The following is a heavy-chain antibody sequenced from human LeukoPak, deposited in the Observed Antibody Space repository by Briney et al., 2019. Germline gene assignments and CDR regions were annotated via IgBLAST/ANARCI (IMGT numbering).Heavy chain of an antibody. V-gene: IGHV3-33*06. Sequence: GGSLRLSCAASGFTFSSYGMHWVRQAPGKGLEWVAVIWYDGSNKYYADSVKGRFTISRDNSKNTLYLQMNSLRAEDTAVYYCAKHDSSGYAFDYWGQGTLVTGSS. D-gene: IGHD3-22*01. J-gene: IGHJ4*02. CDR2: IWYDGSNK. CDR3: AKHDSSGYAFDY. CDR1: GFTFSSYG.